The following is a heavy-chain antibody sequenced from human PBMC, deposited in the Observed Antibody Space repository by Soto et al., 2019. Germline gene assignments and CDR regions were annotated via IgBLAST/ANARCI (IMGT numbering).Heavy chain of an antibody. J-gene: IGHJ3*02. CDR3: ARGLVITNSGAFDI. CDR2: IIPIFGTA. D-gene: IGHD3-22*01. V-gene: IGHV1-69*01. Sequence: QVQLVQSGAEVKKPGSSVKVSCKASGGTFSSYAISWVRQAPGQGLEWMGGIIPIFGTANYAQKFQGRVTITADESTGTAYMELSSLRTEDTAVYYCARGLVITNSGAFDIWGQGTMVTVSS. CDR1: GGTFSSYA.